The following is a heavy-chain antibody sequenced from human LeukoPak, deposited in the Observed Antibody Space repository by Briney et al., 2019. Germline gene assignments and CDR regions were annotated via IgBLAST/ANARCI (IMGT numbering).Heavy chain of an antibody. CDR2: ISSSSSYI. V-gene: IGHV3-21*01. J-gene: IGHJ4*02. Sequence: PGGSLRLSCAASGFTFSSYSMNWVRPAPRKGLGWVSSISSSSSYIYYADSVKGRFTISRDNAKDSLYLQMNSLRAEDTAVYYCARDLSFGYCSSTSCYYAADYWGQGTLVTVSS. CDR3: ARDLSFGYCSSTSCYYAADY. D-gene: IGHD2-2*01. CDR1: GFTFSSYS.